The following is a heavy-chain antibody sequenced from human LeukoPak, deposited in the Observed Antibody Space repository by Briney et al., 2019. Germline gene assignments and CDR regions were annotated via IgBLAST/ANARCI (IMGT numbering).Heavy chain of an antibody. CDR1: GDSVSTNIAA. CDR2: TYYRSKWYN. CDR3: ARGSGSYLDDAFHI. V-gene: IGHV6-1*01. D-gene: IGHD1-26*01. Sequence: SQTLSLTCAISGDSVSTNIAAWNWIRQSPSRGLEWLGRTYYRSKWYNEYALSVKSRITINPDTSKNQFSLQLNSVTPEDTAVYYCARGSGSYLDDAFHIWGQGTMVTVSS. J-gene: IGHJ3*02.